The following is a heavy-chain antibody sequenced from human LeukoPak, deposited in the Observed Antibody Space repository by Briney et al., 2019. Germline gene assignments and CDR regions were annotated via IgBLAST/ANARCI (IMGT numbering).Heavy chain of an antibody. Sequence: AGGSLRLSCAASGFTVSSNYMNWVRQAPGKGLEWVSVIYSGGSTYYADSVKGRITISRDNSKNTLYLQMNSLRAEDTAVYYCARYGLGAHAFDFWGQGTMVTVSS. CDR3: ARYGLGAHAFDF. CDR1: GFTVSSNY. V-gene: IGHV3-66*01. CDR2: IYSGGST. J-gene: IGHJ3*01. D-gene: IGHD3/OR15-3a*01.